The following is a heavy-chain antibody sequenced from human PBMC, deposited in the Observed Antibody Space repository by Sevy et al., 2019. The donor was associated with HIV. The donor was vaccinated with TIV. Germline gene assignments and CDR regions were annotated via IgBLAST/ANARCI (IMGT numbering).Heavy chain of an antibody. CDR1: GFPFNDHA. D-gene: IGHD2-21*01. CDR2: ISGNSGNI. V-gene: IGHV3-9*01. CDR3: ANDISRGCDGVYCYSYYYYFYGLDV. J-gene: IGHJ6*02. Sequence: GGSLRLSCAASGFPFNDHAMHWVRQVPGKGLEWVSGISGNSGNICYADSVKGRFTISRDNARYFVYLEMNSLRPEDTAFYYCANDISRGCDGVYCYSYYYYFYGLDVWGQGTTVTVSS.